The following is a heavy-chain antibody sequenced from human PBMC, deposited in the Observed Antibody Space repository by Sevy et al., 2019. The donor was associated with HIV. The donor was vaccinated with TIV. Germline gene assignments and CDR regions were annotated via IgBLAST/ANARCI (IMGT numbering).Heavy chain of an antibody. D-gene: IGHD6-19*01. J-gene: IGHJ4*02. CDR1: GFTVNDKY. CDR2: IFNSGST. CDR3: VSLFLSYRSGWSYFDY. Sequence: GGSLRLSCAISGFTVNDKYIIWVRQAPGKGLEWVSVIFNSGSTYYAYSAKGRFTISRDNSKNTVDLQMNSVRAEDTAFYYCVSLFLSYRSGWSYFDYWGQGTLVTVSS. V-gene: IGHV3-66*02.